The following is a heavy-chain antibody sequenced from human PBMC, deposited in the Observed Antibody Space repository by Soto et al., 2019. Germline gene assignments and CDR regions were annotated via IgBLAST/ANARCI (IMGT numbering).Heavy chain of an antibody. CDR2: IYYSGST. CDR3: ARRLYYDSSGFEGGGMDV. Sequence: SETLSLSCTVPGGSISSSSYYWGLILQPPGKGLEWIGSIYYSGSTYYNPSLKSRVTISVDTSKNQFSLKLSSVTAADTAVYYCARRLYYDSSGFEGGGMDVWGQGTTVP. J-gene: IGHJ6*02. D-gene: IGHD3-22*01. V-gene: IGHV4-39*01. CDR1: GGSISSSSYY.